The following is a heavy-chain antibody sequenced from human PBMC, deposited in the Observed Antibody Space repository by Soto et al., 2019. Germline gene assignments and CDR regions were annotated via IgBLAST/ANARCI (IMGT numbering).Heavy chain of an antibody. J-gene: IGHJ5*02. CDR1: GGSISSYY. CDR3: ARGRDGGWFDP. V-gene: IGHV4-4*07. CDR2: IYTSGST. Sequence: QVQLQESGPGLVKPSETLSLTCTVSGGSISSYYWSWIRQPAGKGLAWIGRIYTSGSTNYNPSLKSRVTMSVDTSKNQCSLKLSSVTAADTAVDYCARGRDGGWFDPWGQGTLVTVSS. D-gene: IGHD2-15*01.